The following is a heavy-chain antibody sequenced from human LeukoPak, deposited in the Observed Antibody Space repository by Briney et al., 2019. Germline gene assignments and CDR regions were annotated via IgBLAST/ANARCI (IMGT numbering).Heavy chain of an antibody. CDR2: INAGNGNT. J-gene: IGHJ6*03. CDR1: GYTFTSYA. D-gene: IGHD6-13*01. V-gene: IGHV1-3*01. Sequence: GASVKVSCKASGYTFTSYAMHWVRQAPGQRLEWMGWINAGNGNTKYSQKFRGRVTITRDTSASTAYMELSSLRSEDTAVYYCARVEIGAAAGRRGYYYYMDVRGKGTTVTVS. CDR3: ARVEIGAAAGRRGYYYYMDV.